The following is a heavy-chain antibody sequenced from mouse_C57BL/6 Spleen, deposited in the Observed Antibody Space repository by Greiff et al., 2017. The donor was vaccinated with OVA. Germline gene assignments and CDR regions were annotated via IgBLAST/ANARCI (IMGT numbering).Heavy chain of an antibody. CDR1: GYAFSSSW. J-gene: IGHJ4*01. Sequence: VKLQQSGPELVKPGASVKISCKASGYAFSSSWMNWVKQRPGKGLEWIGRIYPGDGDTNYNGKFKGKATLTADKSSSTAYMQLSSLTSEDSAVYFCARWGDYDYGDYAMDYWGQGTSVTVSS. CDR2: IYPGDGDT. V-gene: IGHV1-82*01. D-gene: IGHD2-4*01. CDR3: ARWGDYDYGDYAMDY.